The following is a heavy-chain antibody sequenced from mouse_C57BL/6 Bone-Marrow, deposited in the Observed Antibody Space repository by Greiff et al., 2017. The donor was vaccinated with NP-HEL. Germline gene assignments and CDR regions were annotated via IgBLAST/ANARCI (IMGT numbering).Heavy chain of an antibody. CDR2: IRNKANGYTT. CDR1: GFTFTDYY. CDR3: ARYCPLDHFDY. J-gene: IGHJ2*01. Sequence: DVTLVESGGGLVQPGGSLSLSCAASGFTFTDYYMSWVRQPPGKALEWLGFIRNKANGYTTEYSASVKGRFTISRDNSQSILYLQMNALRAEDSATYYCARYCPLDHFDYWGQGTTLTVSS. V-gene: IGHV7-3*01.